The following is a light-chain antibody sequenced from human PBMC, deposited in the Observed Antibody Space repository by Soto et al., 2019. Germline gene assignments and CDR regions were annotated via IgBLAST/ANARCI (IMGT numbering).Light chain of an antibody. V-gene: IGKV1-9*01. Sequence: DIELTQSPSFVSASVGDRVTVTCRASQGIRNFLAWYHHKPGKAPKLLIYAASTLQSGVPSRFSGSGSGTEFTLTINNLQPEDFATYYCQQHNTYPQVTFGGGTKVEIK. CDR3: QQHNTYPQVT. CDR1: QGIRNF. J-gene: IGKJ4*01. CDR2: AAS.